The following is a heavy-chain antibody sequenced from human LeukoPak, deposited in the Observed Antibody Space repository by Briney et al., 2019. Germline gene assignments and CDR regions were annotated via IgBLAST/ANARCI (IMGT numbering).Heavy chain of an antibody. CDR3: AKERGSGQKHYYYYGMDV. V-gene: IGHV3-23*01. J-gene: IGHJ6*02. CDR2: ISRSGGST. Sequence: GGSLRLSCAASGFTFSSYAMSWVRQAPGKGLEWVSTISRSGGSTYYADSVRGRFTISRDNSKNTLYLQMNSLRAEDTAVYYCAKERGSGQKHYYYYGMDVWGQGTTVTVSS. CDR1: GFTFSSYA. D-gene: IGHD3-16*01.